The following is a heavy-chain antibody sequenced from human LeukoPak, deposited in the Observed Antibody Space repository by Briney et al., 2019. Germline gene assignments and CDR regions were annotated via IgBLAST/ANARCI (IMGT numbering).Heavy chain of an antibody. CDR2: IYFTGST. J-gene: IGHJ4*02. D-gene: IGHD7-27*01. Sequence: SETLSLTRTVSGASISTYYWSWIRQPPGKGLEWLGYIYFTGSTNCNPSLESRVSISVDTSTKQFSLKLTSVTAADTAVYYCASSTGAIPGPSWYFDYWGQGTLVAVSS. CDR3: ASSTGAIPGPSWYFDY. V-gene: IGHV4-59*01. CDR1: GASISTYY.